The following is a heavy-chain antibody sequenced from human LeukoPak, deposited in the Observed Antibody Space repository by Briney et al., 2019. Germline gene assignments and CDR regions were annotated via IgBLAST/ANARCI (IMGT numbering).Heavy chain of an antibody. Sequence: SETLSLTCTVSGGSISSYYWTWIRQPPGEGLEWLGYIYYSGSTNYNPSLKSRVTISVDTSKNQFSLKLSSVTAADTAVYYCARGKVRGVRFDYWGQGTLVTVSS. J-gene: IGHJ4*02. D-gene: IGHD3-10*01. CDR2: IYYSGST. CDR3: ARGKVRGVRFDY. V-gene: IGHV4-59*01. CDR1: GGSISSYY.